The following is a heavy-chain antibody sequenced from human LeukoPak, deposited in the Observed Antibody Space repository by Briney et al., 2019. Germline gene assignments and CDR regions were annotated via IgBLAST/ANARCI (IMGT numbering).Heavy chain of an antibody. CDR2: IYHSGST. CDR1: GGSISSGGYY. Sequence: SETLSLTCTVSGGSISSGGYYWSWIRQPPGKGLEWIGYIYHSGSTYYNPSLKSRVTISVDRSKNQFSLKLSSVTAADTAVYYCAVAYCGGDCYSPDFDYWGQGILVTVSS. CDR3: AVAYCGGDCYSPDFDY. D-gene: IGHD2-21*01. V-gene: IGHV4-30-2*01. J-gene: IGHJ4*02.